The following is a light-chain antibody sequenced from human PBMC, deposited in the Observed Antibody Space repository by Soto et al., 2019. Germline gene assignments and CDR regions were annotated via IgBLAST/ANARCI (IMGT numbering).Light chain of an antibody. Sequence: EILMTQSPATLSVSPGERATLSCRASQGVSSNLAWYQQKPGQAPRLLIYAASTRATGIPVRFSGSGSGTEFTLTISSLHSEDFAVYSCQQYNDWPWTFGQGTKVDIK. V-gene: IGKV3-15*01. CDR3: QQYNDWPWT. J-gene: IGKJ1*01. CDR1: QGVSSN. CDR2: AAS.